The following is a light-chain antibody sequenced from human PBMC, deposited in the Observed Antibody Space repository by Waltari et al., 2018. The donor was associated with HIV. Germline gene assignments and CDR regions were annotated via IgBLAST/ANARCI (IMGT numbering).Light chain of an antibody. CDR1: TSDIGGYNY. Sequence: QSALTQPASVSGSPGQSITISCTGTTSDIGGYNYVSWYQQHPGKAPKLIIYEVTYRPSGFSTRFSASKSGNTASLTISGLQAEDEADYYCSSYTSSSTLVFGGGTKLTVL. CDR2: EVT. V-gene: IGLV2-14*01. CDR3: SSYTSSSTLV. J-gene: IGLJ3*02.